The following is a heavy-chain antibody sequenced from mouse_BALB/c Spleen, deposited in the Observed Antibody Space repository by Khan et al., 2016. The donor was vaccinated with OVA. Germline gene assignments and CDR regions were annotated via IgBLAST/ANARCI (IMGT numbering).Heavy chain of an antibody. Sequence: QIQLVQSGPELKKPGETVKISCKASGYTFTHYGMNWMKQAPGKGLKWMGWINTYTGEPTYADDFKGRFAFSLETSASTAYLQINNLKNEDTATYFCARPPYFSYVMAYWGQGTSVTVSS. D-gene: IGHD2-10*01. V-gene: IGHV9-3-1*01. J-gene: IGHJ4*01. CDR2: INTYTGEP. CDR1: GYTFTHYG. CDR3: ARPPYFSYVMAY.